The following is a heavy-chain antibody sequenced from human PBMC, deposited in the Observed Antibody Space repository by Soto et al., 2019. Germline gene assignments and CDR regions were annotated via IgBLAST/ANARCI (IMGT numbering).Heavy chain of an antibody. V-gene: IGHV3-15*01. D-gene: IGHD3-10*01. CDR3: TTAPQLLDYYYYYGMDG. CDR1: GFTFSNAW. J-gene: IGHJ6*02. CDR2: IKSKTDGGTT. Sequence: PEGSLRLSCAASGFTFSNAWMSWVRQAPGKGLEWVGRIKSKTDGGTTDYAAPVKGRFTISRDDSKNTLYLQMNSLKTEDTAVYYCTTAPQLLDYYYYYGMDGWGQGTTVTVSS.